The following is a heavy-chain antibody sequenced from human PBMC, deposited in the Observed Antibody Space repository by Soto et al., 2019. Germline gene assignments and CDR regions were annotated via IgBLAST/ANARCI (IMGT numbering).Heavy chain of an antibody. J-gene: IGHJ4*02. CDR3: ARDSARHSSGYLYYFDY. D-gene: IGHD3-22*01. Sequence: GSLRLSCAASEFTFRNYNMNWVRQAPGKGLEWVAHISLRGTTVDYADSVKGRFTISRDNSNNTLYLQMNSLRAEDTAVYYCARDSARHSSGYLYYFDYWGQGTLVTVSS. CDR2: ISLRGTTV. V-gene: IGHV3-48*01. CDR1: EFTFRNYN.